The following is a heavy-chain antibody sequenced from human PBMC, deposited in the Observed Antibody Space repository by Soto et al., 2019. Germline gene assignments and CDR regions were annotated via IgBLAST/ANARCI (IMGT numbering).Heavy chain of an antibody. CDR3: AKILLDSPYYDFWSGYYIPLYYYYGMDV. CDR1: GFTFSTYW. V-gene: IGHV3-74*01. J-gene: IGHJ6*02. CDR2: ISPDGSNR. Sequence: GGSLRLSCAASGFTFSTYWMNWVRQTPGKGLMWVSRISPDGSNRGYADSVEGRFTVSRDNAKNTLYLQMHSLRAEDTAVYYCAKILLDSPYYDFWSGYYIPLYYYYGMDVWGQGTTVTVSS. D-gene: IGHD3-3*01.